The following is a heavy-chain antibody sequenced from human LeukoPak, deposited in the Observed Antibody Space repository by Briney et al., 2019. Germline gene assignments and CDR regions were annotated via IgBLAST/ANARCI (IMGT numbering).Heavy chain of an antibody. CDR3: ARGVARIEVLWFGAPGWFDP. V-gene: IGHV4-38-2*02. CDR2: IYYRRTT. Sequence: PSETLSLTCTVSGYSISSGYDWGWIRQPPGQGLEWIGSIYYRRTTYYNPSLKSRVTISIDTSKNQFSLRLSSMTAADTAVYYCARGVARIEVLWFGAPGWFDPWGQGTLVTVSS. CDR1: GYSISSGYD. J-gene: IGHJ5*02. D-gene: IGHD3-10*01.